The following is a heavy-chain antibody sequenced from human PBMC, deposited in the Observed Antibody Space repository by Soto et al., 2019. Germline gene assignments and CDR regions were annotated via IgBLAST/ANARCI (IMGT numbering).Heavy chain of an antibody. Sequence: VQLPESGPGLVKPSQTLSLTCTVSGGSIRSGDYYWSWIRQAPGKGLEWIGSIYYSGSTYYNPSLKSRVTISVDTSKNQFSLKLNSVTAADTAVYYCASRHSSPYFDYWGQGTLVTVSS. V-gene: IGHV4-30-4*01. CDR2: IYYSGST. CDR3: ASRHSSPYFDY. D-gene: IGHD6-13*01. CDR1: GGSIRSGDYY. J-gene: IGHJ4*02.